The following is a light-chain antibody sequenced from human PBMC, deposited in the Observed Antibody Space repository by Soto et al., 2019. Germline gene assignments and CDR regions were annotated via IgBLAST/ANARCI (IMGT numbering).Light chain of an antibody. J-gene: IGKJ1*01. V-gene: IGKV1-39*01. CDR2: ASS. Sequence: IQMTQSPSSLSASGGDRISITCRASQTSGTYLNWYQQIPGKAPKLLIYASSSLQTVVPSRFSGSGSGTHFTLTFNSLQTEDFGTYYCQQSFNLPRTFGPGTSVETK. CDR1: QTSGTY. CDR3: QQSFNLPRT.